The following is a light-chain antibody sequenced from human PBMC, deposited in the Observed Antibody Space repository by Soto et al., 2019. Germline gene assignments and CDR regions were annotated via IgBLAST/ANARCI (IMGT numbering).Light chain of an antibody. CDR3: QKWGTGIRV. CDR1: SEHIHYA. V-gene: IGLV4-69*01. J-gene: IGLJ3*02. CDR2: VNSDGSH. Sequence: QPVLTQSPSASASPGASVKLSCTLSSEHIHYAIAWHQQQPEKGPRYLMKVNSDGSHNRGDGIPDRFSGSSSGAERYLTISRLQPDDEADYYCQKWGTGIRVFGGGTKVTVL.